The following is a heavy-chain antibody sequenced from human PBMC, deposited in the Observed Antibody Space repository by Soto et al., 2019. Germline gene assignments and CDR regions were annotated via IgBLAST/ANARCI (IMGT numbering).Heavy chain of an antibody. V-gene: IGHV4-31*03. CDR3: ARVLGGSGYGQTANWFDP. CDR1: GGSISSGGYY. J-gene: IGHJ5*02. D-gene: IGHD3-22*01. CDR2: IYYSGST. Sequence: PSETLSLTCTVSGGSISSGGYYWSWIRQHPGKGLEWIGYIYYSGSTYYNPSLKSRVTISVDTSKNQFSLKLSSVTAADTAVYYCARVLGGSGYGQTANWFDPWGQGTLVTVSS.